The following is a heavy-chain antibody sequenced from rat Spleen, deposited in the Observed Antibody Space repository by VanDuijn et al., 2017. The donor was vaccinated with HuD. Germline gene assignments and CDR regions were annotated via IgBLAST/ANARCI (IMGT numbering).Heavy chain of an antibody. CDR1: GFIFSNYD. Sequence: EVQLVESGGGLVQPGRSMKLSCVASGFIFSNYDMAWVSQAPKKCLYWGATISYDGSSTYYRDSVRGRFTFSRDNSQNSIYLQINSLTSEDTAIYYCTRRYYGYTYFDYWGQGVMVTVSS. CDR2: ISYDGSST. CDR3: TRRYYGYTYFDY. J-gene: IGHJ2*01. D-gene: IGHD1-6*01. V-gene: IGHV5-7*01.